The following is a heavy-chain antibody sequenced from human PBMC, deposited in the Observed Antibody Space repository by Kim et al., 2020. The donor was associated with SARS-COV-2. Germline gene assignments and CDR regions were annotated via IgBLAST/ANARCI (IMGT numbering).Heavy chain of an antibody. D-gene: IGHD1-26*01. CDR3: ARLLGTTTSYWKFFDY. CDR2: IYPAYSQT. Sequence: GESLKISCQGSGYSFSNHWIAWVRQMPGKALEWMGIIYPAYSQTKYLSTLPGQVTLSDDKSINTAYLQWSSLKASDTGMYYCARLLGTTTSYWKFFDYWGQGTVVTVSS. CDR1: GYSFSNHW. J-gene: IGHJ4*02. V-gene: IGHV5-51*01.